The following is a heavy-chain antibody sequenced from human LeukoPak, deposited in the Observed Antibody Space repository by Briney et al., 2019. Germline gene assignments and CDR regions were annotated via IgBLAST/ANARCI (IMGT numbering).Heavy chain of an antibody. V-gene: IGHV3-21*01. J-gene: IGHJ5*02. CDR1: GLTFSSYD. CDR3: ARVPNWNSVNWFDP. CDR2: ISSTSSYI. D-gene: IGHD1-7*01. Sequence: GGSLRLSCAASGLTFSSYDMNWVRQAPGKGLEWVSSISSTSSYIYYADSVKGRFTISRDNAKNSLYLQMNCLRAEDTAVYYCARVPNWNSVNWFDPWGQGTLVTVSS.